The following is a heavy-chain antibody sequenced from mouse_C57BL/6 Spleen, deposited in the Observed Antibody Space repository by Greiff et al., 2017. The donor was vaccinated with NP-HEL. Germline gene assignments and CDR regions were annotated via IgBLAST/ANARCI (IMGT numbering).Heavy chain of an antibody. D-gene: IGHD1-1*01. CDR3: AILFITTVPFDY. V-gene: IGHV1-72*01. Sequence: VQLQQSGAELVKPGATVKLSCKASGYTFTSYWMHWVKQRPGRGLEWIGRIDPNSGGTKYNEKFKSKATLTVDKPSSTAYMQLSSLTSEDSAVYYCAILFITTVPFDYWGQGTTLTVSS. J-gene: IGHJ2*01. CDR2: IDPNSGGT. CDR1: GYTFTSYW.